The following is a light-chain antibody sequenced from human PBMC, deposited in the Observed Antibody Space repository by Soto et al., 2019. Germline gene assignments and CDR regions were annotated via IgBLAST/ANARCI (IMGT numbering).Light chain of an antibody. Sequence: QSALTQPRSVSGSPGQSVTISCTGTSSDVGGYNYVSWYQQHPGKAPKLMIYDVSKRPSGVPDRFSGSKSGNRASLTISGSQAEDEADYYCCSYAGSYTYVFGTGTKVTVL. J-gene: IGLJ1*01. CDR2: DVS. V-gene: IGLV2-11*01. CDR1: SSDVGGYNY. CDR3: CSYAGSYTYV.